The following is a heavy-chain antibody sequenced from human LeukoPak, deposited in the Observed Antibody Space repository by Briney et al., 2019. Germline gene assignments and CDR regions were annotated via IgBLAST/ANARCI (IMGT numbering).Heavy chain of an antibody. Sequence: ASVKVSCKCCGYTFTSYGMSWVRPAAGQGLAGMGWISAYNANTNQAQNLQGRVTMTTDTSTSTAYMELRSLRSDDTAVYYCARDGIVVVVAATLGQWFDPWGQGTLVTVSS. CDR1: GYTFTSYG. J-gene: IGHJ5*02. V-gene: IGHV1-18*01. CDR2: ISAYNANT. CDR3: ARDGIVVVVAATLGQWFDP. D-gene: IGHD2-15*01.